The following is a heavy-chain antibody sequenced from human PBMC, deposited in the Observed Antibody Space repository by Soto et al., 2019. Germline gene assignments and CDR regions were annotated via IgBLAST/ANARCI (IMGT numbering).Heavy chain of an antibody. CDR3: ARKLYYYDSSGYYLNDAFDI. V-gene: IGHV1-69*13. D-gene: IGHD3-22*01. CDR1: GGTFSSYA. J-gene: IGHJ3*02. CDR2: IIPIFGTA. Sequence: GASVKVSCKASGGTFSSYAISWVRQAPGQGLEWMGGIIPIFGTANYAQKFQGRVTITADESTSTAYMELSSLRSEDTAVYYCARKLYYYDSSGYYLNDAFDIWGQGTMVTVSS.